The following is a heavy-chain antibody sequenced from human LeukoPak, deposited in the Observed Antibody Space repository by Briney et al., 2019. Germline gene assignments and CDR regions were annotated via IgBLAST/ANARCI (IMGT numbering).Heavy chain of an antibody. D-gene: IGHD2-2*01. Sequence: PGGSLRLSCAASGFPFSDYSMNWVRQAPGKGLEWVSSISSSGDYIYSADSVKGRFTISRDNSNNTLYLQMSSLGAEDTAVYYCAKDWGMGDQLLRIDYWGQGTLVTVSS. CDR1: GFPFSDYS. V-gene: IGHV3-21*04. CDR3: AKDWGMGDQLLRIDY. J-gene: IGHJ4*02. CDR2: ISSSGDYI.